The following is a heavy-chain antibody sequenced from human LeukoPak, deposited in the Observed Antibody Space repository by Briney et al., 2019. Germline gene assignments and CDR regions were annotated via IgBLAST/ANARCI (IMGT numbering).Heavy chain of an antibody. CDR1: GFTFSSYA. CDR3: AKTTTGSYYYDSSGYYYY. CDR2: ISGSGGST. D-gene: IGHD3-22*01. V-gene: IGHV3-23*01. Sequence: GGSLRLSCAASGFTFSSYAMSWVRQAPGKGLEWVSAISGSGGSTYYADSVKGRFTISRDNSKNTLYLQMNSLRAEDTAVYYCAKTTTGSYYYDSSGYYYYWGQGTLVTVSS. J-gene: IGHJ4*02.